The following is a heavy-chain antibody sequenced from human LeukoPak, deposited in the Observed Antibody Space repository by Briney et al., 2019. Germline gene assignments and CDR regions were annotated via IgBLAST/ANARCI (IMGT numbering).Heavy chain of an antibody. CDR3: ARVIVVVPAATLDV. V-gene: IGHV4-34*01. CDR1: GGSFSGHY. J-gene: IGHJ6*04. Sequence: PSETLSLTCAVYGGSFSGHYWSWIRQPPGKGLEWIGEINHSGSTNYNPSLKSRVTISVDTSKNQFSLKLSSVTAADTAVYYCARVIVVVPAATLDVWGKGTTVTVSS. D-gene: IGHD2-2*01. CDR2: INHSGST.